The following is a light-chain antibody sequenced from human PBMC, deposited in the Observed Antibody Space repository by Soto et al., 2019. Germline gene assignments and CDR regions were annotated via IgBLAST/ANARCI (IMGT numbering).Light chain of an antibody. CDR3: SSKTSSSSPFV. J-gene: IGLJ1*01. V-gene: IGLV2-14*01. Sequence: QSALTQPASVSGSPGQSITISCTGSTSDVGAYNYVSWYKHHPGQAPQLMIYEVSNRPSGVSNRFSGYKSGNTASLTISGLQADDEGDYYCSSKTSSSSPFVFGTGTKLTVL. CDR1: TSDVGAYNY. CDR2: EVS.